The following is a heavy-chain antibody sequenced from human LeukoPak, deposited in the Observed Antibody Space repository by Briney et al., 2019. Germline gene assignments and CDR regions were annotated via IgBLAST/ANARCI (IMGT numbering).Heavy chain of an antibody. CDR1: GYTFTSYG. V-gene: IGHV1-18*01. Sequence: ASVTVSCKASGYTFTSYGISWVRQAPGQGLEWMGWISAYNGNTNYAQKLQGRVTMTTDTSTSTAYMELRSLRSDDTAVYYCARNSGSYYGGIEYFQHWGQGTLVTVSS. J-gene: IGHJ1*01. CDR3: ARNSGSYYGGIEYFQH. D-gene: IGHD1-26*01. CDR2: ISAYNGNT.